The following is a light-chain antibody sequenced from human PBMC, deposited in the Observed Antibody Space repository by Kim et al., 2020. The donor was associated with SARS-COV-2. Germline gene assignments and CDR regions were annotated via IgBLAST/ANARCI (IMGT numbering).Light chain of an antibody. Sequence: VSPGERATLSCRASQSVSSNLAWYQQKPGQAPRLLIYGASTRATGIPARFSGSGSGTEFTLTISSLQSEDFAVYYCQQYDNWPPLTFGGGTKVEI. CDR2: GAS. J-gene: IGKJ4*01. V-gene: IGKV3-15*01. CDR1: QSVSSN. CDR3: QQYDNWPPLT.